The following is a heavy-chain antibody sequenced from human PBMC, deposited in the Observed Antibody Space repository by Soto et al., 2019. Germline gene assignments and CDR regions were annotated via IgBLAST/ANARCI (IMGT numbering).Heavy chain of an antibody. Sequence: PGGSQRLSSTASGFIFSSYARHWVRQAPGKGLEWVALISHDGSNKHNADSVKGRFTISRDNSKNTLYLQMSSLRTEDTAVYYCAKDSTTGTNYYYYYYMDVWGKGTTVTVSS. CDR2: ISHDGSNK. V-gene: IGHV3-30-3*01. J-gene: IGHJ6*03. CDR1: GFIFSSYA. CDR3: AKDSTTGTNYYYYYYMDV. D-gene: IGHD1-1*01.